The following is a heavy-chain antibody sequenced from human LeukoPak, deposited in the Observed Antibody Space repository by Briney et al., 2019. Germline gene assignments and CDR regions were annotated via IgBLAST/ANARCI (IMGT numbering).Heavy chain of an antibody. Sequence: RSLRLSSTPSLFTPGEDAMSSVCEAPGEGVERGGFIRSKAYGGTTEYAASVKGRFTISRDDSKSIAYLQMNSLKTEDTAVYYCTRVYSSGWYRIIDYWGQGTLVTVSS. V-gene: IGHV3-49*04. CDR2: IRSKAYGGTT. J-gene: IGHJ4*02. CDR1: LFTPGEDA. CDR3: TRVYSSGWYRIIDY. D-gene: IGHD6-19*01.